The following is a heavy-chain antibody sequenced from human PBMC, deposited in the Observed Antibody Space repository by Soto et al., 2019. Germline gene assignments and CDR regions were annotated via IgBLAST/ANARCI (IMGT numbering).Heavy chain of an antibody. D-gene: IGHD2-15*01. CDR1: GFTVSSKY. V-gene: IGHV3-66*01. J-gene: IGHJ6*04. Sequence: EVQLVESGGGLVQPGGSLRLSCAASGFTVSSKYMTWVRQAQGKGLEWVSLIQSGGTTYYADSVKGRFTISRDTSENTLHLQMDSLRVEDTAVYYCARDDVLCDGGRCYGIPLDVWGKATTVTVSS. CDR3: ARDDVLCDGGRCYGIPLDV. CDR2: IQSGGTT.